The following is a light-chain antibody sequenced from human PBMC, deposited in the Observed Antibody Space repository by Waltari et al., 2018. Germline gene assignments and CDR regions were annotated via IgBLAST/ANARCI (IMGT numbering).Light chain of an antibody. Sequence: DIQMTQSPPSLSASVGDRVTITSRASHAITNYLNWYQQKPGKAPQLLIHDAAKLETGVPTRFSGSQSCTNLSLTISSLQPEDIGTYYCQRYDNLPLFAFGPGTKVEI. CDR2: DAA. CDR3: QRYDNLPLFA. V-gene: IGKV1-33*01. CDR1: HAITNY. J-gene: IGKJ3*01.